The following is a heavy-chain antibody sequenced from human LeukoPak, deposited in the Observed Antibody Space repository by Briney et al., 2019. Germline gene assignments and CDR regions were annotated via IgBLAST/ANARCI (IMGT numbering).Heavy chain of an antibody. CDR3: ARLSSGSSSWYDIDY. V-gene: IGHV4-59*08. D-gene: IGHD6-13*01. CDR2: IYYSGST. Sequence: SETLSLTCAVSGGSISSFYWSWIRQPPGKGLEWIGYIYYSGSTNYNPSLKSRVTISVDTSKNQFSLRLNSVTAADTAVYYCARLSSGSSSWYDIDYWGQGTLVTVSS. J-gene: IGHJ4*02. CDR1: GGSISSFY.